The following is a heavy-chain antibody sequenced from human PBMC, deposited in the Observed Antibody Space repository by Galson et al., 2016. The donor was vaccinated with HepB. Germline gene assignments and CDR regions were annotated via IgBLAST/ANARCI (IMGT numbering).Heavy chain of an antibody. CDR3: ARDSGWNYPFDS. Sequence: CAISGDSVSSNSAAWNWIRQSPSRGLEWLGRTFYRSKWDNDYAASVKSRITINPDTSKNQFSLRLKSVTPEDTAVYYCARDSGWNYPFDSWGQGTLVTVSS. CDR2: TFYRSKWDN. V-gene: IGHV6-1*01. J-gene: IGHJ4*02. CDR1: GDSVSSNSAA. D-gene: IGHD6-19*01.